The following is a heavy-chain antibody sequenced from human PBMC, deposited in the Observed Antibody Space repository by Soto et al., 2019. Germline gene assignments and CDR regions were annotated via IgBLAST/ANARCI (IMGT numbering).Heavy chain of an antibody. CDR1: ESTFSSYE. Sequence: GGSLRLSCTASESTFSSYEMNWVRQAPGRGLEWVSHISSGGRTTYYADSVKGRFTISRDNAKNSLYLQMNSLRAEDTAVYYCARVRYSGYEDGMDVWGQGTTVTVSS. V-gene: IGHV3-48*03. D-gene: IGHD5-12*01. CDR2: ISSGGRTT. J-gene: IGHJ6*02. CDR3: ARVRYSGYEDGMDV.